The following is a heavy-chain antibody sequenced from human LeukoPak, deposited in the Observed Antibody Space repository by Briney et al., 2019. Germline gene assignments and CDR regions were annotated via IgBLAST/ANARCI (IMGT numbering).Heavy chain of an antibody. D-gene: IGHD2-21*02. CDR1: GFTFSSYA. Sequence: GGSLRLSCAASGFTFSSYAMHWVRQAPGKGVEYVSAISSNGGSTYYANSVKGRFTISRDNSKNTLYLQMGSLRAEDMAVYYCARNRWEVTAITRGSHDIWGQGTMVTVSS. CDR3: ARNRWEVTAITRGSHDI. V-gene: IGHV3-64*01. J-gene: IGHJ3*02. CDR2: ISSNGGST.